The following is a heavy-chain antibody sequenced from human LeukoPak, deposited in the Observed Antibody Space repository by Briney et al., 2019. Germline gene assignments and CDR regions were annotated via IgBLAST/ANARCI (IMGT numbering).Heavy chain of an antibody. CDR2: INPNNGVT. J-gene: IGHJ5*02. CDR3: ARDYGPGDWFDP. D-gene: IGHD3-16*01. Sequence: EASVKVSCKASGYTFTDYYMHWVRQAPGQGLEWMGWINPNNGVTKYAQKFQGRVTMTRDTSFSTASMELSSLRSDDAAVYYCARDYGPGDWFDPWGQGTLVTVSS. V-gene: IGHV1-2*02. CDR1: GYTFTDYY.